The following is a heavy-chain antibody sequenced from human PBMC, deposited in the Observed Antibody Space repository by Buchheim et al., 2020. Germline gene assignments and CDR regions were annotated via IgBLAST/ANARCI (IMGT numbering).Heavy chain of an antibody. D-gene: IGHD4-17*01. V-gene: IGHV3-23*01. J-gene: IGHJ5*02. CDR2: ISGSGGST. CDR1: GFTFSDYA. CDR3: AKEGNGDYVGWFDP. Sequence: EVQLLESGGGLVQPGGSLRLSCAASGFTFSDYAMTWVRQAPGKGLEWVSSISGSGGSTYYADSVKGRFTFSIDNSKNTLYLQMNSLRAEDTALYYCAKEGNGDYVGWFDPWGQGTL.